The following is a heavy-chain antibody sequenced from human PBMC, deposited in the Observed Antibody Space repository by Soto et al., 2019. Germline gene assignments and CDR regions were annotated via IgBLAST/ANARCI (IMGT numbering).Heavy chain of an antibody. J-gene: IGHJ4*02. CDR2: ISYDGSNK. V-gene: IGHV3-30-3*01. D-gene: IGHD6-13*01. CDR1: GFTFSSYA. Sequence: QVQLVESGGGVVQPGRSLRLSCAASGFTFSSYAMHWVRQAPGKGLEWVAVISYDGSNKYYADSVKGRFTISRDNSKNTLYPQMNSLRAEDTAVYYCARWTHYSSSLDYWGQGTLVTVSS. CDR3: ARWTHYSSSLDY.